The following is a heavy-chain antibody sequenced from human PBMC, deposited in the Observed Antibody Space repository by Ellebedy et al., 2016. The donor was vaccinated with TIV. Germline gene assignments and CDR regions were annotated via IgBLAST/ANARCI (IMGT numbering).Heavy chain of an antibody. CDR3: ARDPRGGGDYGDNWFDP. CDR2: IYTNGGT. J-gene: IGHJ5*02. CDR1: GFTVSDYF. Sequence: PGGSLRLSCAASGFTVSDYFMSWVRQAPGRGLEWVSIIYTNGGTNYTDSVSGRFTISRDSSKNTLSLQMDSLRAEDTAVYYCARDPRGGGDYGDNWFDPWGQGTLVTVSS. D-gene: IGHD3-16*01. V-gene: IGHV3-66*01.